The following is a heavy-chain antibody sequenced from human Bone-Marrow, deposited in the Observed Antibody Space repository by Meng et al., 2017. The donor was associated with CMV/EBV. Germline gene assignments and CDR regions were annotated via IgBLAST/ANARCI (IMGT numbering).Heavy chain of an antibody. CDR2: ISSSSSYI. Sequence: GGSLRLSCAASGFTFSSYWMHWVRQAPGKGLEWVSSISSSSSYIYYADSVKGRFTISRDNAKNSLYLQMNSLRAEDTAVYYCARDSIHCSSTSCYIDYWGQGTLVTVSS. D-gene: IGHD2-2*01. V-gene: IGHV3-21*01. J-gene: IGHJ4*02. CDR1: GFTFSSYW. CDR3: ARDSIHCSSTSCYIDY.